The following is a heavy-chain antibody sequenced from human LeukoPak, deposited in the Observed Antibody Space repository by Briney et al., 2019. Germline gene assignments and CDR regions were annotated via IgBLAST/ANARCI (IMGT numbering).Heavy chain of an antibody. Sequence: SATLSLTCPVSGGSISSYYWSWIRQPPGKGLEWIGYIYYSGSTNYNPSLKSRVTISVDTSKNQFSLKLSSVTAADTAVYYCARTTEAHSWRTRYYDYYMDVWGKGTTVTVSS. CDR1: GGSISSYY. CDR3: ARTTEAHSWRTRYYDYYMDV. V-gene: IGHV4-59*12. J-gene: IGHJ6*03. D-gene: IGHD6-13*01. CDR2: IYYSGST.